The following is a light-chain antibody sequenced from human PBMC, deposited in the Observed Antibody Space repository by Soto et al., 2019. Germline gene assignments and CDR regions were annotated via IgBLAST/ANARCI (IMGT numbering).Light chain of an antibody. Sequence: HSALTQPASVSGSPGQSITISCTGTSSDVGGYNYVSWYQQHPGKAPKVMIYEVSNRPSGISNRFSGSKSGNTASLSISGLQAEDEAEYYCSSYTSTTPVVFGGGTKLTVL. V-gene: IGLV2-14*01. CDR1: SSDVGGYNY. J-gene: IGLJ2*01. CDR3: SSYTSTTPVV. CDR2: EVS.